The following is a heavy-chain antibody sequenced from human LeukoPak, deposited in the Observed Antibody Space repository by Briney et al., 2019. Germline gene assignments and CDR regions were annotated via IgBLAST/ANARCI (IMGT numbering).Heavy chain of an antibody. CDR1: GYSFTSYW. Sequence: GESLQISCQGSGYSFTSYWIGWVRQMPGKGLEWMGIIYPGDSDTRYSPSFQGQVTISADKSISTAYLQWSSLKAPDTAMYYCARSDSSSSLDYWGQGTLVTVSS. CDR2: IYPGDSDT. J-gene: IGHJ4*02. D-gene: IGHD6-6*01. V-gene: IGHV5-51*01. CDR3: ARSDSSSSLDY.